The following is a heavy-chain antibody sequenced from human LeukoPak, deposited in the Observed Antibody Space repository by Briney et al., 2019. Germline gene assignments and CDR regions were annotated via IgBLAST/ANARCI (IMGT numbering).Heavy chain of an antibody. Sequence: SETLSLTCAVYGGSFSGYYWSWIRQPPGKGLEWIGEINHSGSTNYNPSLKSRVTISVDTSKNQFSLKLSSVTAADTAVYYCASAHYYDSSGNYYFDYWGQGTLVTVSS. CDR3: ASAHYYDSSGNYYFDY. V-gene: IGHV4-34*01. J-gene: IGHJ4*02. CDR1: GGSFSGYY. D-gene: IGHD3-22*01. CDR2: INHSGST.